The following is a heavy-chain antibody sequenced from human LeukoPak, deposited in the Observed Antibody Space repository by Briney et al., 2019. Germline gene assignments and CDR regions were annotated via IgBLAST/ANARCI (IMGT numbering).Heavy chain of an antibody. D-gene: IGHD6-13*01. J-gene: IGHJ6*02. CDR1: GGSISSYY. CDR3: ASTYSSSWNSYGMDV. V-gene: IGHV4-4*07. Sequence: PSETLSLTCTVSGGSISSYYWSWIRQPAGKGLEWIGRIYTSGSTNYNPSLKSRVTMSVDTSKNQFSLKLSSATAADTAVYYCASTYSSSWNSYGMDVWGQGTTVTVSS. CDR2: IYTSGST.